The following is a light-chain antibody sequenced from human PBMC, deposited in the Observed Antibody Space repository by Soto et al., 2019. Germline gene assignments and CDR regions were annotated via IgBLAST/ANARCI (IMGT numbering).Light chain of an antibody. CDR1: SSNIGAGSD. CDR2: GNT. V-gene: IGLV1-40*01. Sequence: QSVLTQPPSISGAPGQRVTISCTGSSSNIGAGSDVHWYHQLPGTAPKLLIYGNTNRPSGVPDRFSGSKSRTSASLAIAGLQTEDEGDYYCHTYDSSLSGLYVFGTGTKVTVL. J-gene: IGLJ1*01. CDR3: HTYDSSLSGLYV.